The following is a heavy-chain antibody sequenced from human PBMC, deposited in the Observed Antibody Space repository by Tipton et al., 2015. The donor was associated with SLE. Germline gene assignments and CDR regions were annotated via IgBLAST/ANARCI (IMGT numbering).Heavy chain of an antibody. V-gene: IGHV3-9*01. CDR3: VKSVSDDNNWGDHFDS. Sequence: SLRLSCAGSGFPFSSCSMHWVRQAPGKGLEWVSTISWHGANIVYVDSVKGRFTSSRDNGKNSLYLQMNSLRPEDSAFYYCVKSVSDDNNWGDHFDSWGQGTLVTVSS. J-gene: IGHJ4*02. CDR2: ISWHGANI. D-gene: IGHD1-1*01. CDR1: GFPFSSCS.